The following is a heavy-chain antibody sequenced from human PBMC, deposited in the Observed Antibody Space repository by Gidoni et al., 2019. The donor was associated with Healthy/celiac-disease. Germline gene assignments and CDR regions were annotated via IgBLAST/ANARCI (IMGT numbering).Heavy chain of an antibody. Sequence: EVQLVQSGAEVKKPGESLKISCTGSGSSFTSYWIGWVRQMPGKGLEWMGIIYPGDSDTRYSPSFQGQVTISADKSISTAYLQWSSLKASDTAMYYCARGDWYILEFDAFDIWGQGTMVTVSS. V-gene: IGHV5-51*03. CDR1: GSSFTSYW. CDR3: ARGDWYILEFDAFDI. J-gene: IGHJ3*02. D-gene: IGHD3-9*01. CDR2: IYPGDSDT.